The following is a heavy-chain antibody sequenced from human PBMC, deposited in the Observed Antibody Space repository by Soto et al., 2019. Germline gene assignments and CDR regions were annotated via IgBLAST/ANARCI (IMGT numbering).Heavy chain of an antibody. CDR3: ATDPAMVRGPLVY. D-gene: IGHD3-10*01. Sequence: ASVKVSCKASGYTFYSHSISWVRQAPGQGLEWMGRISADNSNTKYAQKFRGRVTMTEDTSTDTAYMELSSLRSEDTAVYYCATDPAMVRGPLVYWGQ. CDR2: ISADNSNT. V-gene: IGHV1-18*01. CDR1: GYTFYSHS. J-gene: IGHJ4*01.